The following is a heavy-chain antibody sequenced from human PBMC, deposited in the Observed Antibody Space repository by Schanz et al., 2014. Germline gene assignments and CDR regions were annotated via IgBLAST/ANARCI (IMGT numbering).Heavy chain of an antibody. CDR2: IYYSGST. V-gene: IGHV4-59*01. D-gene: IGHD2-2*01. Sequence: QVQLQESGPGLVKPSETLSLTCTVSSAPIRTYYWSWIRQPPGKGLEWIGYIYYSGSTTYNPSLKSRVTISVDTSKKQFSLNLSSVTAADTAVYYCARGRVVPAAPEFDYWGQGILVTVSS. J-gene: IGHJ4*02. CDR1: SAPIRTYY. CDR3: ARGRVVPAAPEFDY.